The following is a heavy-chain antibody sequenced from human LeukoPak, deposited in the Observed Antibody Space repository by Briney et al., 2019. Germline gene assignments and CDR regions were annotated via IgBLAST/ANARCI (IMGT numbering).Heavy chain of an antibody. Sequence: PSETLSLTCAVYGGSFSGYYWGWIRQPPGKGLEWIGSIYHSGSTYYNPSLKSRVTISVDTSKNQFSLKLSPVTAADTAVYYCARQLWLRNWFDPWGQGTLVTVSS. J-gene: IGHJ5*02. V-gene: IGHV4-38-2*01. D-gene: IGHD5-18*01. CDR2: IYHSGST. CDR3: ARQLWLRNWFDP. CDR1: GGSFSGYY.